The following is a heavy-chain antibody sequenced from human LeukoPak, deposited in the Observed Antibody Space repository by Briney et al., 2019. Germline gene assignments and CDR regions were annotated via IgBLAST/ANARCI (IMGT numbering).Heavy chain of an antibody. CDR1: GGSISSGDYY. D-gene: IGHD2-15*01. Sequence: PSQTLSLTCTVSGGSISSGDYYWSWIRQPPGKGLEWIAYMYYSGSTYYNPSLKSRVTMSADTSKNQLSLRLSSVTAADTAVYYCARGVVDMTTLIHYYYFDYWGPGTLVTVSS. V-gene: IGHV4-30-4*01. J-gene: IGHJ4*02. CDR2: MYYSGST. CDR3: ARGVVDMTTLIHYYYFDY.